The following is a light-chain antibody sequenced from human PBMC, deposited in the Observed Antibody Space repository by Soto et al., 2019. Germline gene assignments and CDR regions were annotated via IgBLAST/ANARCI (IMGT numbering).Light chain of an antibody. CDR3: QQSYSSLLS. J-gene: IGKJ4*01. Sequence: DIALTQSPSSLSASVGDRVTITCRASQSISTYLNWYQQKGGKAPKLLIHGASGLQSGVPFRFSGSGSGTDFSLTITSLQPEDSATYYCQQSYSSLLSFGGGTKLEIK. CDR1: QSISTY. V-gene: IGKV1-39*01. CDR2: GAS.